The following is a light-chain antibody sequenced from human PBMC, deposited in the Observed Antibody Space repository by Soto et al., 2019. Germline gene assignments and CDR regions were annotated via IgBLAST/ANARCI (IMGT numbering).Light chain of an antibody. CDR1: QSVSRY. CDR3: QQRNDWRRGT. J-gene: IGKJ5*01. Sequence: EIVLTQSPATLSVSPGERATLSCRASQSVSRYLAWYQQKPGQAPRLLIYDASNRATGVPARFSGSGSGTDFTLTITSLEPEDFVVYYCQQRNDWRRGTFGQGTRLEIK. V-gene: IGKV3-11*01. CDR2: DAS.